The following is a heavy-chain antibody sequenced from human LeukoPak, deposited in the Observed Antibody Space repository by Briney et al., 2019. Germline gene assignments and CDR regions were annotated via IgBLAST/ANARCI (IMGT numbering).Heavy chain of an antibody. CDR1: GFTFSSYW. J-gene: IGHJ4*02. D-gene: IGHD6-13*01. CDR3: VKTEYSSSRGDY. CDR2: IKSDGSRT. V-gene: IGHV3-74*01. Sequence: GGSLRLSCAASGFTFSSYWMHWVRQPPGKGLLWVSRIKSDGSRTNYADSVKGRFTISRDNAKNTLYLQMNSLRADDTAVYYCVKTEYSSSRGDYWGQGTLVTVSS.